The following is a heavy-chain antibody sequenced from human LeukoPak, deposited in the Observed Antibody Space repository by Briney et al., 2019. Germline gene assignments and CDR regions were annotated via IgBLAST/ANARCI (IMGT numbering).Heavy chain of an antibody. Sequence: GGSLRLSCAASGFTFSSYAMHWVRQAPGKGLEYVSAISGNGGSTYYANSVKGRFTISRDNSKNTLYLQMGSLRAEDMAVYYCARDVRGYSYGSYYYYYCYMDVWGKGTTVTVSS. CDR3: ARDVRGYSYGSYYYYYCYMDV. CDR2: ISGNGGST. J-gene: IGHJ6*03. V-gene: IGHV3-64*01. CDR1: GFTFSSYA. D-gene: IGHD5-18*01.